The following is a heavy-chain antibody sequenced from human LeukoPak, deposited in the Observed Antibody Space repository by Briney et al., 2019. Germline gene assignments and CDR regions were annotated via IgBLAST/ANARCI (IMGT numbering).Heavy chain of an antibody. CDR3: ARVLGLRWAHFDY. CDR1: GGSISSYY. V-gene: IGHV4-59*01. Sequence: SETLSLTCTVSGGSISSYYWSWIRQPPGKGLEWIGYIYYSGSTNYNPSLKSRVTISVDTSKNQFSLKLSSVTAADTAVYYCARVLGLRWAHFDYWGQGTLVTVSS. CDR2: IYYSGST. D-gene: IGHD4-23*01. J-gene: IGHJ4*02.